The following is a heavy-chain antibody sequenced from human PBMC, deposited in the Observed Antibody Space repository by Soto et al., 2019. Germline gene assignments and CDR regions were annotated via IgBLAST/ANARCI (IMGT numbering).Heavy chain of an antibody. Sequence: EVQVLESGGGLAQPGGSLRLSCVGSGFIFSSYAMTWVRQAPGKGLEWVSSINGNGGTTKYADSVKGRFTTSRDNSKGTVYLQMDSLRAEDTAVYYCAKGHGDWGGNYLDCWGQGTLVTVSS. CDR3: AKGHGDWGGNYLDC. V-gene: IGHV3-23*01. CDR2: INGNGGTT. CDR1: GFIFSSYA. D-gene: IGHD4-17*01. J-gene: IGHJ4*02.